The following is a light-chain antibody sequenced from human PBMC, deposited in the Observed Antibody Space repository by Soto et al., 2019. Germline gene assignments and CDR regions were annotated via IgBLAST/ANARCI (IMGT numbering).Light chain of an antibody. CDR1: SSDVVGYDY. CDR2: EVT. CDR3: SSYTTTSTYV. Sequence: QSALTQPASVSGSPGQTITISCTGTSSDVVGYDYVSWYQQHPDKAPRFMIYEVTNRPSGVSHRFSGSKSGNTASLTISGLQAEDEADYYCSSYTTTSTYVFGTGTKLTVL. V-gene: IGLV2-14*01. J-gene: IGLJ1*01.